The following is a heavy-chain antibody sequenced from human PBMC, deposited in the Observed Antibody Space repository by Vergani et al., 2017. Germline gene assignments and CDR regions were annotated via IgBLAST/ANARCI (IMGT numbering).Heavy chain of an antibody. CDR3: GRVADFYGLGSRLLDL. D-gene: IGHD3-10*01. Sequence: QVRLQESGPGLVKPSETLSLTCSVSGRPMSGYYWSWIRQPPGKELEWIGYMYHSGSTNYNPSLETRVTISVDTSKNQFSLKLNSVTAADTAVYYCGRVADFYGLGSRLLDLWGQGILVTVSS. J-gene: IGHJ5*02. V-gene: IGHV4-59*01. CDR2: MYHSGST. CDR1: GRPMSGYY.